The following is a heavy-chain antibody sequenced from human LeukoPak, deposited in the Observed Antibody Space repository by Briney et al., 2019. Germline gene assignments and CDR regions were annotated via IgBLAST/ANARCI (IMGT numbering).Heavy chain of an antibody. Sequence: SETLSLTCAVYGGPFSGYYWSWIRQPPGKGLGWIGEINHSGSTNYNPSLKSRVTISVDTSKNQFSLKLSSVTAADTAVYYCARRLGSSIYWYFDLWGRGTLVTVSS. V-gene: IGHV4-34*01. J-gene: IGHJ2*01. D-gene: IGHD1-26*01. CDR1: GGPFSGYY. CDR2: INHSGST. CDR3: ARRLGSSIYWYFDL.